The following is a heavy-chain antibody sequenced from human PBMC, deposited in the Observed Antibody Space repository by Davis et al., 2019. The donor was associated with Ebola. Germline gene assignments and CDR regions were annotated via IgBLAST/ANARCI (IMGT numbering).Heavy chain of an antibody. CDR3: TREPMSGNWYPDL. J-gene: IGHJ2*01. CDR2: TRNKANRYTT. D-gene: IGHD3-22*01. Sequence: GESLKISCAASGFTFSDHYMDWVRQAPGKGLEWVGRTRNKANRYTTLYAASVKGRFTISRDDSKHSVYLQMSSLKTEDTAVYYCTREPMSGNWYPDLWGRGTLVTVSS. CDR1: GFTFSDHY. V-gene: IGHV3-72*01.